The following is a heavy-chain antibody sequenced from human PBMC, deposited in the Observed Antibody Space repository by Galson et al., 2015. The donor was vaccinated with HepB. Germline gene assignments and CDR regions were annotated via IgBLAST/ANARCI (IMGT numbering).Heavy chain of an antibody. Sequence: SVKVSCKASGGTFSSYAISWVRQAPGQGLEWMGGIIPIFGTANYAQKFQGRVTITADESTSTAYMELSSLRSEDTAVYYCARDVYCSSTSCPNYGMDVWGQGTMVTVSS. CDR3: ARDVYCSSTSCPNYGMDV. V-gene: IGHV1-69*13. CDR1: GGTFSSYA. D-gene: IGHD2-2*01. J-gene: IGHJ6*02. CDR2: IIPIFGTA.